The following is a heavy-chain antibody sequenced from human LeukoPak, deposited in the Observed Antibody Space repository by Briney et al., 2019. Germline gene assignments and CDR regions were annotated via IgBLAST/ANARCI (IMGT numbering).Heavy chain of an antibody. V-gene: IGHV1-46*01. CDR2: INPSGGST. D-gene: IGHD2-2*01. CDR3: ATCSSTSCSDDAFDI. CDR1: GHTFTSYY. J-gene: IGHJ3*02. Sequence: ASVKVSCKASGHTFTSYYMHWVRQAPGQGLEWMGIINPSGGSTSYAQKFQGRVTMTRDTSTSTVYMELSRLRSEDPAVYYCATCSSTSCSDDAFDIWGQGTMVTVSS.